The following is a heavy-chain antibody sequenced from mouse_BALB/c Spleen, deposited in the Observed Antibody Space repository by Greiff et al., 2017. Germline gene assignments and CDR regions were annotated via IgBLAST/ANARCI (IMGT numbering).Heavy chain of an antibody. CDR2: IDPANGNT. CDR1: GFNIKDTY. V-gene: IGHV14-3*02. J-gene: IGHJ4*01. CDR3: ARGKITTFHAMDY. D-gene: IGHD1-1*01. Sequence: VQLQQSGAELVKPGASVKLSCTASGFNIKDTYMHWVKQRPEQGLEWIGRIDPANGNTKYDPKFQGKATITADTSSNTAYLQLSSLTSEDTAVYYCARGKITTFHAMDYWGQGTSVTVSS.